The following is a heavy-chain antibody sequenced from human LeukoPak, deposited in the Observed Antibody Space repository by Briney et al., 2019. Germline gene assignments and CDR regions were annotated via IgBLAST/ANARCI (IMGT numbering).Heavy chain of an antibody. Sequence: SETLSLTCTVSGGSLSSYYWSWIRQPPGKGLEWIGYIYYSGSTNYNPSLTSRVTISVDTSKNQFSLKLSSVTAADTAVYYCARDIRYYGSGDYYYYGMDVWGKGTTVTVSS. CDR2: IYYSGST. J-gene: IGHJ6*04. D-gene: IGHD3-10*01. CDR1: GGSLSSYY. CDR3: ARDIRYYGSGDYYYYGMDV. V-gene: IGHV4-59*01.